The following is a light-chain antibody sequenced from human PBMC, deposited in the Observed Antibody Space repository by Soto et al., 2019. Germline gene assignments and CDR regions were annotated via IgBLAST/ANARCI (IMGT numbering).Light chain of an antibody. V-gene: IGLV2-14*01. CDR2: DVS. CDR1: RSDVGGYNY. J-gene: IGLJ1*01. Sequence: HSVLTQPASVSGSPGQSITISCTGTRSDVGGYNYVSWYQQHPGKAPKLMIYDVSNRPSGVSNRFSGSKSGNTASLTISGLQAEDEADYYCSSYTSSSTHYVFGTGTMLTVL. CDR3: SSYTSSSTHYV.